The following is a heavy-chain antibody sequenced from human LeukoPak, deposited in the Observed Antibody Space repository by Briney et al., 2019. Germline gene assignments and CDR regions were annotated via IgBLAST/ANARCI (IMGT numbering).Heavy chain of an antibody. CDR3: ARRPQLWFGELLAQFDP. CDR1: GYSFTSYW. V-gene: IGHV5-51*01. J-gene: IGHJ5*02. D-gene: IGHD3-10*01. CDR2: IYPGDSDT. Sequence: GESLKISCKGSGYSFTSYWIGWVRQMPGKGLEWMGIIYPGDSDTRYSPSFQGQVTISADKSISTAYLQWSSLKASDTAMYYCARRPQLWFGELLAQFDPWGQGTLVTVSS.